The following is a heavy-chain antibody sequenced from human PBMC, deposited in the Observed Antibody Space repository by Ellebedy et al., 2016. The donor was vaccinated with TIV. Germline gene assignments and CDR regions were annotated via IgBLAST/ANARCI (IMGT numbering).Heavy chain of an antibody. J-gene: IGHJ6*02. CDR3: ARKDTAIPV. D-gene: IGHD5-18*01. V-gene: IGHV3-7*01. CDR2: INQDGSEK. CDR1: GFMFSSYW. Sequence: GGSLRLSXAASGFMFSSYWMSWVRQAPGKGLEWVANINQDGSEKYYVDSVKGRFTISRDNAKNSLYLQMNSLRAEDTAVYYCARKDTAIPVWGQGTTVTVSS.